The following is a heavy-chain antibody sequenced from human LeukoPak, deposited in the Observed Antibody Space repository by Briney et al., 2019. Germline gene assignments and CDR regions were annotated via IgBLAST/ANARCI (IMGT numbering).Heavy chain of an antibody. J-gene: IGHJ6*02. CDR1: GYTFTGYY. CDR3: ARDLELPWCGASNGMDV. CDR2: INPNSGGT. D-gene: IGHD3-10*01. Sequence: GASVKVSCKASGYTFTGYYMHWVRQAPGQGLEWMGWINPNSGGTNYAQKFQGRVTMTRDTSISTAYMELSRLRSDDPAVYYCARDLELPWCGASNGMDVWGQGTTVTVSS. V-gene: IGHV1-2*02.